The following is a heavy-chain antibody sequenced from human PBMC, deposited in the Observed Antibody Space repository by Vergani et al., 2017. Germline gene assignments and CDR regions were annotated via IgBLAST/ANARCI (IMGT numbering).Heavy chain of an antibody. J-gene: IGHJ1*01. CDR1: GFTFNQYG. CDR2: TWYDGNNK. CDR3: ATKSCGTPGCQIGYFRE. D-gene: IGHD1-1*01. V-gene: IGHV3-33*01. Sequence: QVQLVESGGGVVQPGRSLRLSCAAPGFTFNQYGMHWVRQAPGTGLEWVAVTWYDGNNKQYADSVKGRFTISRDNSKSTMYLQMNSLRTEDTAVYYCATKSCGTPGCQIGYFREWGQGTLVTVSS.